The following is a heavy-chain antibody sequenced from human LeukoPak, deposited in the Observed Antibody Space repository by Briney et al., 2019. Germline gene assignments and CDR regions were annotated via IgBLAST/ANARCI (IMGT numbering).Heavy chain of an antibody. D-gene: IGHD3-3*01. CDR3: ARVQNGFLEWWYSFDY. CDR2: IIPIFGTA. J-gene: IGHJ4*02. V-gene: IGHV1-69*01. Sequence: SVKVSCKASGGTFSSYAISWVRQAPGQGLEWMGGIIPIFGTANYAQKFQGRVTITADESTSTAYMELSSLRSEDTAVYYCARVQNGFLEWWYSFDYWGQGTLVTVSS. CDR1: GGTFSSYA.